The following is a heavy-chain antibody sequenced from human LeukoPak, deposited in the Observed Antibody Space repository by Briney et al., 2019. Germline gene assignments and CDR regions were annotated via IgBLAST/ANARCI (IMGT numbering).Heavy chain of an antibody. CDR1: DASISSASYY. V-gene: IGHV4-61*02. J-gene: IGHJ6*04. Sequence: PSETLSLTCTVSDASISSASYYWNWIRQPAGKGLEWIGRIHISGSTSYNPSLKSRVTISIDTSKNQFSLNLSSVTVADTAVYYCARDWREVLRMDVWGKGTTVTVSS. CDR3: ARDWREVLRMDV. CDR2: IHISGST. D-gene: IGHD1-26*01.